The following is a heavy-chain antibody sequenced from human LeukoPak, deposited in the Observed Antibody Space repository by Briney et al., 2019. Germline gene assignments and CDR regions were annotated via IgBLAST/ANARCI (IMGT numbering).Heavy chain of an antibody. D-gene: IGHD2-15*01. J-gene: IGHJ6*04. CDR3: ASLLGYCSGGSCYSTGNPRHYYYYGMDV. CDR2: INHSGST. CDR1: GGSFSDYY. V-gene: IGHV4-34*01. Sequence: PSETLSLTCAVYGGSFSDYYWSWIRQPPGKGLEWIGEINHSGSTNYNPSPKSRVTISVDTSKNQFSLKLSSVTAADTAVYYCASLLGYCSGGSCYSTGNPRHYYYYGMDVWGKGTTVTVSS.